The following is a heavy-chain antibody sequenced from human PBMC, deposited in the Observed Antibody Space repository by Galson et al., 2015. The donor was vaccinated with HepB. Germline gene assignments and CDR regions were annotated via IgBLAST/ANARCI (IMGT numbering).Heavy chain of an antibody. CDR2: IDPTGSYS. V-gene: IGHV5-10-1*01. CDR1: GYSFTSYY. J-gene: IGHJ3*01. Sequence: QSGAEVKKSGESLRISCKGSGYSFTSYYITWVRQMPGKGLECMGRIDPTGSYSKYSPSFQGHVTFSADKSISTAYLQWSSLKASDTAIYYCARQGSSGWYGDAFDFWGQGTMVTVSS. CDR3: ARQGSSGWYGDAFDF. D-gene: IGHD6-13*01.